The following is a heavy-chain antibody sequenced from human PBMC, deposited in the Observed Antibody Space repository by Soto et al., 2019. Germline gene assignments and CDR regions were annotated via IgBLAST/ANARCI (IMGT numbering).Heavy chain of an antibody. CDR1: GGSISSGGYY. D-gene: IGHD2-21*02. CDR3: ALSLAYCGGDCYWAIDY. V-gene: IGHV4-31*03. CDR2: IYYSGST. Sequence: PSETLSLTCTVSGGSISSGGYYWSWIRQHPGKGLEWIGYIYYSGSTYYNPSLKSRVTISVDTSKNQFSLKLSSVTAADTAVYYCALSLAYCGGDCYWAIDYWGQGTLVTGSS. J-gene: IGHJ4*02.